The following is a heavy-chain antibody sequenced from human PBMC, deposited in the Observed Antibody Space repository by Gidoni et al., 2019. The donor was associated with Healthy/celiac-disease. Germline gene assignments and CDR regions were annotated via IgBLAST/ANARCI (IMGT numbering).Heavy chain of an antibody. V-gene: IGHV5-51*01. CDR1: GYSSTSYG. J-gene: IGHJ5*02. CDR3: ARRIAAAGTRWFDP. Sequence: EVQLVESGAQAKKPGESLKIPCKGSGYSSTSYGIGWVRQMPGKGLEWMGIIYPGDSDTRYSPSFQGQVTISADKSISTAYLQWSSLKASDTAMYYCARRIAAAGTRWFDPWGQGTLVTVSS. CDR2: IYPGDSDT. D-gene: IGHD6-13*01.